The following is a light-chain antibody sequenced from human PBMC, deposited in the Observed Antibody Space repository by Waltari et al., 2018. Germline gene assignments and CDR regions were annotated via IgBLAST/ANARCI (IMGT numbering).Light chain of an antibody. V-gene: IGLV2-18*02. CDR3: SSYTSSSTPYV. Sequence: QSALTQPPSVSGSPGQSVPISCTGTSSDVGSYNRVSWYQQPPGTAPKLMIYEVSNRPSGVPDRFSGSKSGNTASLTISGLQAEDEADYYCSSYTSSSTPYVFGTGTKVTVL. CDR2: EVS. J-gene: IGLJ1*01. CDR1: SSDVGSYNR.